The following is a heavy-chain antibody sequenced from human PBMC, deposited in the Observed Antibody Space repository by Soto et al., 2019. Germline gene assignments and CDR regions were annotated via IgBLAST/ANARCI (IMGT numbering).Heavy chain of an antibody. CDR2: IKSKTDGGTT. CDR1: SVSNAW. Sequence: SVSNAWMNWVRQAPGKGLEWVGRIKSKTDGGTTDYAAPVKGRFTISRDDSKNTLYLQTNSLKTEDTAVYYCTTAPTYLDWYFDLWGRGTLVTVSS. CDR3: TTAPTYLDWYFDL. V-gene: IGHV3-15*07. D-gene: IGHD3-16*01. J-gene: IGHJ2*01.